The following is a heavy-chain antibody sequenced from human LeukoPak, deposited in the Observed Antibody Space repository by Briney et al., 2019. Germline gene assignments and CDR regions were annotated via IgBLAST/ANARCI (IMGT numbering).Heavy chain of an antibody. CDR1: GFTFSSYW. J-gene: IGHJ4*02. CDR2: IKQDGSEI. D-gene: IGHD1-26*01. CDR3: ARDKIVGATTLDY. Sequence: GGSLRLSCAASGFTFSSYWMSWVRQAPGKGLEWVANIKQDGSEIYYVDSMKGRFTISRDNAKNSLYLQVNSLRVEDTAIYYCARDKIVGATTLDYWGQGILVTVSS. V-gene: IGHV3-7*01.